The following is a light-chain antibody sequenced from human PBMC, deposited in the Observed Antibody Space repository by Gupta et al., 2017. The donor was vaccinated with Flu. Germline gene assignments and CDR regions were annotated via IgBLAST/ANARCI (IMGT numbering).Light chain of an antibody. Sequence: SYVLTPPPSVSLAPGQTAKITCGGDHIGSRSVHWYQQKPGQAPLLVVYDDRDRPSGSPERLSGSNSGNTATMTISRVEYGDEADYYCQVWEHDTDNHYVFGAGTKVTVL. V-gene: IGLV3-21*02. J-gene: IGLJ1*01. CDR1: HIGSRS. CDR2: DDR. CDR3: QVWEHDTDNHYV.